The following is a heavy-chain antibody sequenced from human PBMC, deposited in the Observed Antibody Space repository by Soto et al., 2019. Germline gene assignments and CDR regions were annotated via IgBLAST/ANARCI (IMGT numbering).Heavy chain of an antibody. V-gene: IGHV4-31*03. J-gene: IGHJ6*02. CDR3: ARGSSIAGLYYGMDV. CDR2: NYYSGIS. CDR1: GGSISSGGYY. Sequence: QVQLQESGPGLVKPSQTLSLTCTVSGGSISSGGYYWTWIRQHPGKGLEWIGYNYYSGISYYNPSPKSRVTISLATSKNQFSLKLSSVTAADTAVYYCARGSSIAGLYYGMDVWGQGTTVTVSS. D-gene: IGHD6-6*01.